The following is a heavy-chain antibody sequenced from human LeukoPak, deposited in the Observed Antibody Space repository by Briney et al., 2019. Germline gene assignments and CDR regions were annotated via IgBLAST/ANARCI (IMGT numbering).Heavy chain of an antibody. CDR1: GASISISSYY. CDR3: ARGVDSSSWPVWFDP. V-gene: IGHV4-39*07. J-gene: IGHJ5*02. D-gene: IGHD6-13*01. CDR2: IYYSGST. Sequence: KSSETLSLTCTVSGASISISSYYWGWIPQPPGKGLEGIGSIYYSGSTNYNPSLKSRVTISVDTSKNQFSLKLSSVTAADTAVYYCARGVDSSSWPVWFDPWGQGTPVTVSS.